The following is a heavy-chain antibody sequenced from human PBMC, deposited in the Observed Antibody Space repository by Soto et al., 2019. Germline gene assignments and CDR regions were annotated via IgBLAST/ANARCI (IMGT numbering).Heavy chain of an antibody. CDR2: VLTTGAS. CDR1: GFIFNNYP. V-gene: IGHV3-23*01. J-gene: IGHJ5*01. CDR3: AKDWFDY. Sequence: EVQLLESGGGLVQPGGSLRLSCAASGFIFNNYPMTWVRQAPGKGLEWVSTVLTTGASYYADSVRGRFTISRDDSKSKLYLQMNSLRVDDTAEYYCAKDWFDYWGQGTLVTVSS.